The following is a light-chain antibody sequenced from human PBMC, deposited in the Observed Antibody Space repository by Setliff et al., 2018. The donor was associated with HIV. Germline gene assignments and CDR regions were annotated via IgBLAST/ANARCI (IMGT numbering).Light chain of an antibody. CDR1: SSDVGSYNR. J-gene: IGLJ1*01. Sequence: SVLTQPPSVSGSPGQSVTISCTGTSSDVGSYNRVSWYQQPPGTAPKLMIYEVNNRPSGVPDRFSGSKSGNTASLTISGPQAEDEADYYCSSYTSISTYVFGTGTKVTVL. CDR2: EVN. V-gene: IGLV2-18*02. CDR3: SSYTSISTYV.